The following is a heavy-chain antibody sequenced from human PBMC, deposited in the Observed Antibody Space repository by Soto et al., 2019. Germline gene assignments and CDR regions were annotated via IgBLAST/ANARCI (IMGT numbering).Heavy chain of an antibody. J-gene: IGHJ4*02. CDR3: ARGSGDYGDYTTFDY. Sequence: QVQLVQSGAEVKKPGASVKVSCKASGYTFTSYGISWVRQAPGQGLEWMGWISAYNGNTNYAQKLQGRVIMTTDTATSTAYMERRSLGSDDTAVYYCARGSGDYGDYTTFDYWGQGTLVTVSS. V-gene: IGHV1-18*01. CDR1: GYTFTSYG. CDR2: ISAYNGNT. D-gene: IGHD4-17*01.